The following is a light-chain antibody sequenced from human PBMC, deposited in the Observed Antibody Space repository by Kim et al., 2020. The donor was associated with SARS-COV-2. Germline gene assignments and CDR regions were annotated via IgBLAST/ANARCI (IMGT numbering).Light chain of an antibody. V-gene: IGKV1-33*01. Sequence: EIELTQSPSTLSSSVGDRVTISCKASQGISSNVNWYQHKPGKAPRLLIYDASNMETGVPSRFSGSGSETDFTFTISSLQPEDFATYYCQQYHNLPPLTFGGGTKVDIK. CDR1: QGISSN. CDR2: DAS. CDR3: QQYHNLPPLT. J-gene: IGKJ4*01.